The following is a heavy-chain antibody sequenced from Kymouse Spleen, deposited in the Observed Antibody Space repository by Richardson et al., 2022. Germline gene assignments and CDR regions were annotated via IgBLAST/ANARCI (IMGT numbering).Heavy chain of an antibody. CDR1: GGSVSSGSYY. CDR2: IYYSGST. D-gene: IGHD1-7*01. CDR3: AREGLELNYYGMDV. V-gene: IGHV4-61*01. Sequence: QVQLQESGPGLVKPSETLSLTCTVSGGSVSSGSYYWSWIRQPPGKGLEWIGYIYYSGSTNYNPSLKSRVTISVDTSKNQFSLKLSSVTAADTAVYYCAREGLELNYYGMDVWGQGTTVTVSS. J-gene: IGHJ6*02.